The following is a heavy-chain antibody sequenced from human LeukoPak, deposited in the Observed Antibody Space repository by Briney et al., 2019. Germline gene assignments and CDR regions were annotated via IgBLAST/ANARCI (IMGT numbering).Heavy chain of an antibody. V-gene: IGHV4-59*11. J-gene: IGHJ4*02. CDR2: FSYSGRT. D-gene: IGHD7-27*01. CDR3: ARGERLGPDY. CDR1: GASMRTHY. Sequence: SETLSLTCTVSGASMRTHYWSWIRQPPGEGLEWIGYFSYSGRTNYNPSLKSRVTLSVDTSTNQFSLKLNSMTAADTAVYYCARGERLGPDYWGQGTLVTVSS.